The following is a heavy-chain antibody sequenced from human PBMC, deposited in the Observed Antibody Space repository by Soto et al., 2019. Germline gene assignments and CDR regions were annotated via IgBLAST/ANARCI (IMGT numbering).Heavy chain of an antibody. Sequence: QLQLQESGSGLVKPSQTLSLTCAVSGGSISSGGYSWSWIRQPPGKGLEWIGYIYHSGSTYYNPSLKNPPTISIDRSKTHLPPKLTSVPAADTAVYYCARGMTTATTLDYWGQGTLVTVSS. CDR1: GGSISSGGYS. CDR3: ARGMTTATTLDY. CDR2: IYHSGST. V-gene: IGHV4-30-2*01. J-gene: IGHJ4*02. D-gene: IGHD4-4*01.